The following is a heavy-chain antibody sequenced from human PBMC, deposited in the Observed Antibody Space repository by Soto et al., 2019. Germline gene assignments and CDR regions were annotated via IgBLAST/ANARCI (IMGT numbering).Heavy chain of an antibody. CDR3: ARGGTSSRRAVPGYFHY. V-gene: IGHV4-61*01. D-gene: IGHD1-7*01. Sequence: QVQLQESGPGLVKPSETLSLTCSVSGGSVSGSSHYWNWIRQTPGKGLEWIGYIDYSGSTKYSPSLKSRVTIAVDTSKAQVSLKMTSATAADTAVYYCARGGTSSRRAVPGYFHYWGQGIQVTVSS. CDR1: GGSVSGSSHY. J-gene: IGHJ1*01. CDR2: IDYSGST.